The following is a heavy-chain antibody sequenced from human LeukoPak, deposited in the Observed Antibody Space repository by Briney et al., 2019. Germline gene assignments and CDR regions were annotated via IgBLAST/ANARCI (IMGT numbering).Heavy chain of an antibody. CDR1: XXTLTXXS. Sequence: ASVXXSXKXXXXTLTXXSMXWVRQAPGKGLEWMGGFDPEDGETIYAQKFQGRVTMTEDTSTDTAYMELSSLRSEDTAVYYCATPNGGWFDPWGQGTLVTVSS. V-gene: IGHV1-24*01. D-gene: IGHD1-1*01. J-gene: IGHJ5*02. CDR2: FDPEDGET. CDR3: ATPNGGWFDP.